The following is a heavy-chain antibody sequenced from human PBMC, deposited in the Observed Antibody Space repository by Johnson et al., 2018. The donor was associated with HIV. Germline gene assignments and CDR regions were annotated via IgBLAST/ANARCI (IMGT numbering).Heavy chain of an antibody. Sequence: QVQLVESGGGVVQPGRSLRLSCAASGFTFSTYGMHWVRQAPGKGLEWVAVMWYDGSNKYYADSVKGRFTISRDNSKNTLYLQMNSLRAEDTAVYYCARDRGIAARPFRYAFDIWGQGTMVTVSS. J-gene: IGHJ3*02. CDR1: GFTFSTYG. CDR2: MWYDGSNK. CDR3: ARDRGIAARPFRYAFDI. V-gene: IGHV3-33*01. D-gene: IGHD6-6*01.